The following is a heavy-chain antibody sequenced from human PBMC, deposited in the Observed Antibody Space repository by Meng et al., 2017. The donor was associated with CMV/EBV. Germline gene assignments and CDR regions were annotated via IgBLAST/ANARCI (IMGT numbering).Heavy chain of an antibody. V-gene: IGHV4-34*01. J-gene: IGHJ6*02. CDR3: ARAARGYSFSYYYYGMDV. CDR1: GGSFSGYY. CDR2: INHSGST. Sequence: GSLRLSCAVYGGSFSGYYWSWIRQPPGKGLEWIGEINHSGSTNYNPSLKSRVTISVDTSKNQFSLKLSSVTAADTAVYYCARAARGYSFSYYYYGMDVWGQGTTVTVSS. D-gene: IGHD5-18*01.